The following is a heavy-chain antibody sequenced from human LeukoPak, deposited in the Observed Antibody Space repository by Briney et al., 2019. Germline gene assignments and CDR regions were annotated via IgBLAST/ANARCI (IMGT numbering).Heavy chain of an antibody. CDR3: ARDPPASSSTHSSSWSFDS. V-gene: IGHV4-4*07. Sequence: SETLSLTCAAYGGSFSGYYWTWIRQPAGKGLEWIGRVHSNGRTNYNPSLRSRVTMSVDTSKQQISLNLFSVTAADTAVYYCARDPPASSSTHSSSWSFDSWGQGTLVTVSS. D-gene: IGHD6-13*01. CDR2: VHSNGRT. CDR1: GGSFSGYY. J-gene: IGHJ4*02.